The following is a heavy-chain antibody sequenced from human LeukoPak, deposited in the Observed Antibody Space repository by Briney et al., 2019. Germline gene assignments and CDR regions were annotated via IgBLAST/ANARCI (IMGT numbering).Heavy chain of an antibody. J-gene: IGHJ3*02. D-gene: IGHD1-1*01. CDR1: GGSTSVYY. V-gene: IGHV4-59*08. CDR3: ARLERRQEAFDI. CDR2: SYYTGST. Sequence: PSETLSLTCTVSGGSTSVYYWSWIRQPPGKGLEWIGYSYYTGSTNYNPSLKSRITISVDTSKNQFSLKLSSLTAADTAVYCARLERRQEAFDIWGQGTMVTVSS.